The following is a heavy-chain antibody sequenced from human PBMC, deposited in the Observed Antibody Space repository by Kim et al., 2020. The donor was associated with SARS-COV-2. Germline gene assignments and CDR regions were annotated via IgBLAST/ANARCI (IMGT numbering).Heavy chain of an antibody. CDR2: IYSGGST. D-gene: IGHD3-10*01. J-gene: IGHJ6*02. Sequence: GGSLRLSCAASGFTVSSNYMSWVRQAPGKGLEWVSVIYSGGSTYYADSVKGRFTISRDNYKNTLYLQMNSLRAEDTAVYYCARDSTSITMVRGVIIPPYYYYGMDVWGQGTTVTVSS. CDR3: ARDSTSITMVRGVIIPPYYYYGMDV. CDR1: GFTVSSNY. V-gene: IGHV3-66*01.